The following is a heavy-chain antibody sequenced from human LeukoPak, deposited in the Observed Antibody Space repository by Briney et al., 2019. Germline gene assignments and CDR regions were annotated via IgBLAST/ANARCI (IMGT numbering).Heavy chain of an antibody. Sequence: SGPALEKPTQTLTLTCSFSGFSLSTSGMCVSWIRQTPGKALEWLALVNWDDDKYYSTSLKTRLTISKDTSKNQVVLTVTNMDPVDTATYYCARYLYGDSAFYFDYWGQGTLVTVSS. CDR3: ARYLYGDSAFYFDY. V-gene: IGHV2-70*01. J-gene: IGHJ4*02. D-gene: IGHD4-17*01. CDR2: VNWDDDK. CDR1: GFSLSTSGMC.